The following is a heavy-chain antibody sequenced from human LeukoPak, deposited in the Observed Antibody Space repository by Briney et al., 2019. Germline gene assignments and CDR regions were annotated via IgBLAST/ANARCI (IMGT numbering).Heavy chain of an antibody. V-gene: IGHV4-31*03. Sequence: SQTLSLTCTVSGGSINWGGYYWSWIREPPGKGLEWIGYIYYSGSTYYNPSLKSRVTISVDTSKNQFSLKLSSVTAADTAVYYCARMVGLRLGELSFHYWGQGTLVTVSS. CDR2: IYYSGST. CDR3: ARMVGLRLGELSFHY. D-gene: IGHD3-16*02. J-gene: IGHJ4*02. CDR1: GGSINWGGYY.